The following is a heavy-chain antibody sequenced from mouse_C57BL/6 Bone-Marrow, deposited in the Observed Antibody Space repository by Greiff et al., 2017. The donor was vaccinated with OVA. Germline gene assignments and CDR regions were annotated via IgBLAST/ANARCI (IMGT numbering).Heavy chain of an antibody. CDR2: INPSTGGT. CDR1: GYSFTGYY. V-gene: IGHV1-42*01. Sequence: VHVKQSGPELVKPGASVKISCKASGYSFTGYYMNWVKQSPEKSLEWIGEINPSTGGTTYNQKFKAKATLTVDKSSSTAYMQLKSLTSEDSAVYYCASSYGSSSYYYAMDYWGQGTSVTVSS. CDR3: ASSYGSSSYYYAMDY. D-gene: IGHD1-1*01. J-gene: IGHJ4*01.